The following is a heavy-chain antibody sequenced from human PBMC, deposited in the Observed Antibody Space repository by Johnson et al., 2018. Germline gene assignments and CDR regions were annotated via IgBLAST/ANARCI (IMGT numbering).Heavy chain of an antibody. D-gene: IGHD1-26*01. CDR3: TRDPLSGSPYNNWFDP. CDR1: GGSFSGYY. V-gene: IGHV4-34*01. Sequence: QVQLQQWGAGLGKPSETLSLTCAVHGGSFSGYYWHWVRLFAGKGLEWIGEISPSGSTRYNPSLKSRVTILIDTSKNHFSLNLASVTAAATAMYYCTRDPLSGSPYNNWFDPWGQGALVTVSS. J-gene: IGHJ5*02. CDR2: ISPSGST.